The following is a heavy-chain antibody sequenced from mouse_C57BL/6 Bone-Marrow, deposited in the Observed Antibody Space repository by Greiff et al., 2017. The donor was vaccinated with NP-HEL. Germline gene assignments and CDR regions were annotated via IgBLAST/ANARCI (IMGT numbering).Heavy chain of an antibody. Sequence: DVMLVESGGGLVQPGGSLKLSCAASGFTFSDYYMYWVRQTPEKRLEWVAYISNGGGSTYYPDTVKGRFTISRDNAKNTLYLQMSRLKSEDTAMYYCARHRTTVVARDWYFDVWGTGTTVTVSS. CDR2: ISNGGGST. V-gene: IGHV5-12*01. CDR3: ARHRTTVVARDWYFDV. J-gene: IGHJ1*03. D-gene: IGHD1-1*01. CDR1: GFTFSDYY.